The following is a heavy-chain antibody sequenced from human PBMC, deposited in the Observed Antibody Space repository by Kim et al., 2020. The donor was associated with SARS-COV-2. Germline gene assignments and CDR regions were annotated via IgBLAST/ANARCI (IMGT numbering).Heavy chain of an antibody. CDR3: ARHSLGMDV. D-gene: IGHD1-26*01. J-gene: IGHJ6*02. Sequence: SYTNYRPSFQGHVTISADKSISTAYLQWSSLKASDTAMYYCARHSLGMDVWGQGTTVTVSS. V-gene: IGHV5-10-1*01. CDR2: SYT.